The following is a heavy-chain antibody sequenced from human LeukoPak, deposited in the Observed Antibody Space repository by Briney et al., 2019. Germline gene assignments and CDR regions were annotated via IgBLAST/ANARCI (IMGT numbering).Heavy chain of an antibody. CDR1: GFTFSSYA. CDR2: ISGSGGST. Sequence: GGSLRLSCAASGFTFSSYAMSWVRQAPGKGLELVSAISGSGGSTYYADSVKGRFTISRDNSKNTLYLQMNSLRAEDTAVYYCAKDIVVVPAAMGRWGQGTLVTVSS. CDR3: AKDIVVVPAAMGR. J-gene: IGHJ4*02. D-gene: IGHD2-2*01. V-gene: IGHV3-23*01.